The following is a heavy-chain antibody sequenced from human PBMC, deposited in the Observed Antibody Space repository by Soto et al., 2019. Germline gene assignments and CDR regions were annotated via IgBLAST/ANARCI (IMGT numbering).Heavy chain of an antibody. Sequence: QVQLVQSGAEVKKPGASVKVSCKASGYTFTSYGISWVRQAPGQGLEWMGWISAYNGNTNYAQKLQGRVTMTTDTSTITAYMELRSLRSDDTAVYYCARVTDRGYCSSTSCYSFDPWGQGTLVTVSS. CDR1: GYTFTSYG. CDR2: ISAYNGNT. V-gene: IGHV1-18*01. D-gene: IGHD2-2*01. CDR3: ARVTDRGYCSSTSCYSFDP. J-gene: IGHJ5*02.